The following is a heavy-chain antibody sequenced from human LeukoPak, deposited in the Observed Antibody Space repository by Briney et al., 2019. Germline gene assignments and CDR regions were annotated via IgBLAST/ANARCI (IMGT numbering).Heavy chain of an antibody. J-gene: IGHJ4*02. CDR1: GFTFSSYS. V-gene: IGHV3-21*01. Sequence: GGSLRLSCAASGFTFSSYSINWVRQAPGKGLEWVSSISGSSSYIYYADSVKGRFTISRDNAKNALYLQMNSLRAEDTAVYYCAKDLHYGSADYWGQGTLVTVSS. CDR3: AKDLHYGSADY. CDR2: ISGSSSYI. D-gene: IGHD3-10*01.